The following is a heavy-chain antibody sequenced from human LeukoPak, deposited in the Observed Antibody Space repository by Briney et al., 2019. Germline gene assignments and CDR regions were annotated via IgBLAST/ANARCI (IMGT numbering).Heavy chain of an antibody. CDR1: GDDIISSNW. V-gene: IGHV4-4*02. D-gene: IGHD5-24*01. J-gene: IGHJ3*02. Sequence: PSETLSLTCSVSGDDIISSNWWTWVRQPPQKGLEWIGEVYHSGSTNYNPSLKSRIYMSVDKSQNRFSLRLTSVTAADTAVYFCARLPWDGYNSGAFDIWGQGTMVTVSS. CDR2: VYHSGST. CDR3: ARLPWDGYNSGAFDI.